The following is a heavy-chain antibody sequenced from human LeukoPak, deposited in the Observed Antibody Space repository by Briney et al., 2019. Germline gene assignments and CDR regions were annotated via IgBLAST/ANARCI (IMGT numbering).Heavy chain of an antibody. CDR2: IYYSGSI. CDR1: GGAISSYY. CDR3: ARDPDY. J-gene: IGHJ4*02. Sequence: SETLSLTCTVSGGAISSYYWSWIRQPPGKGLEWIGYIYYSGSINYNPSLKSRVTISVDTSKNQFSLKLSSVTAADTAVYYCARDPDYWGQGTLVTVSS. V-gene: IGHV4-59*01.